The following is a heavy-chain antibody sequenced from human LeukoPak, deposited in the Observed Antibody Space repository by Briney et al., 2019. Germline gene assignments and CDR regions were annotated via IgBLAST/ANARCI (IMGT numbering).Heavy chain of an antibody. J-gene: IGHJ4*02. V-gene: IGHV4-39*07. CDR3: VRDLGVGGSWPLDF. D-gene: IGHD2-15*01. Sequence: PSETLSLTCVVSGASVSTTSCLWGRLRQTPGKGLEWIGSISYTGSSYYNPSLNSRVTMSLDPAKNHFSLRMTSLTAADTAVYYCVRDLGVGGSWPLDFWGPGTVVIASS. CDR2: ISYTGSS. CDR1: GASVSTTSCL.